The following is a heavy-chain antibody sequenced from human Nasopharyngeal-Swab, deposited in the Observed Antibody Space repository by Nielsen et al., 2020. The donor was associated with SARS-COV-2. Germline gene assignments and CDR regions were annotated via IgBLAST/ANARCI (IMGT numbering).Heavy chain of an antibody. CDR1: GFSFRNSW. D-gene: IGHD3-3*01. J-gene: IGHJ6*02. CDR3: ARDHPITIFGVVELGSGMDV. CDR2: IKRDGSVI. V-gene: IGHV3-74*01. Sequence: GGSLRLSCAASGFSFRNSWAHWVRQAPGKGLLWVSHIKRDGSVINYADVVKGRFTISRDNAKNTLYLQMNSLRVEDTAVYYCARDHPITIFGVVELGSGMDVWGQGTTVTVSS.